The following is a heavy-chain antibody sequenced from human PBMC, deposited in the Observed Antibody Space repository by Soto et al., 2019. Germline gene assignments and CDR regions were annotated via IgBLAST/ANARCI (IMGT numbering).Heavy chain of an antibody. CDR3: ARDYYRFNSGYGFSMDV. CDR2: ISIGGRSI. CDR1: GFTFRNYN. Sequence: GGSLRLSCAASGFTFRNYNMNWVRQVPGKGLEWVAHISIGGRSINYADSVKGRFTISRDNSKNTLYLQMNSLRAEDTAVYYCARDYYRFNSGYGFSMDVWGQGTTVTVSS. J-gene: IGHJ6*02. V-gene: IGHV3-48*01. D-gene: IGHD5-12*01.